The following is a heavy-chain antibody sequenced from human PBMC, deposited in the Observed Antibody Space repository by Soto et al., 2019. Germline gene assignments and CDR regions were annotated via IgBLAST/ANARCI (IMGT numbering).Heavy chain of an antibody. CDR2: ILPIFDRT. V-gene: IGHV1-69*13. CDR3: ATMVQLWSYFVV. J-gene: IGHJ4*01. Sequence: SVKVSCKASGGTFSSYAISWVRQAPGQGLEWMGGILPIFDRTNFAQKFQGRVTITADDSTSTVYMELSSLTNEDTAVYYCATMVQLWSYFVVWGQGTLVTVSS. CDR1: GGTFSSYA. D-gene: IGHD5-18*01.